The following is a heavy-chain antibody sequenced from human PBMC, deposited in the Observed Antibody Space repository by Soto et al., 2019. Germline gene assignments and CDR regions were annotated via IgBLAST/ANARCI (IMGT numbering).Heavy chain of an antibody. CDR2: ISGSGGST. V-gene: IGHV3-23*01. J-gene: IGHJ4*02. CDR3: TKTKSDFWSGSDY. D-gene: IGHD3-3*01. CDR1: GFTFSSYA. Sequence: GGSLRLSCAASGFTFSSYAMSWVRQAPGKGLEWVSAISGSGGSTYDADSVKGRFTISRDNSKNTLYLQMNSLRAEDTAVYYCTKTKSDFWSGSDYWGQGTLVTVSS.